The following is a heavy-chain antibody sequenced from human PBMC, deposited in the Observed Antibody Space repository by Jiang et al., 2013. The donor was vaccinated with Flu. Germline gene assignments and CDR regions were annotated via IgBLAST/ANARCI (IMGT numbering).Heavy chain of an antibody. CDR2: IYNRGTT. Sequence: LLKPSETLSLTCSVAGGSISTYYWSWIRQPPGKGLEWIGHIYNRGTTKYNPSLESRVTISIDTSSQFSLKLASVTAADTAVYYCARTTGWNSWGRGTLVIVSS. CDR1: GGSISTYY. D-gene: IGHD2-8*02. J-gene: IGHJ4*02. CDR3: ARTTGWNS. V-gene: IGHV4-4*09.